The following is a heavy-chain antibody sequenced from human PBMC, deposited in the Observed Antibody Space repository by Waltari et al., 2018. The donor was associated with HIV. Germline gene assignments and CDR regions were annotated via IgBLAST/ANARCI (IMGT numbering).Heavy chain of an antibody. CDR2: IYYTGTS. V-gene: IGHV4-59*11. CDR3: ARTVGTSISGVITYNWFDS. J-gene: IGHJ5*01. D-gene: IGHD3-3*01. CDR1: ADTLNYHY. Sequence: QVQLQESGPGLVKPSETLSLTYNVSADTLNYHYFSWIRQSPAKGLEWIGYIYYTGTSNYNPSPSLKSRVTMSLDTSKTQFSLKLTSVSAADKAVYYCARTVGTSISGVITYNWFDSWGQGTLVTVSS.